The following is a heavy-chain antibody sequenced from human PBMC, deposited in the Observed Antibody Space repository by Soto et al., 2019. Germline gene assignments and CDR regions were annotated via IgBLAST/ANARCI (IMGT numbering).Heavy chain of an antibody. D-gene: IGHD3-10*01. CDR2: TIPALGKT. J-gene: IGHJ6*02. Sequence: SVKVSCKTSGDNFKKNVFTCVLRAPLQGLEWMGGTIPALGKTHYIEKFQGRVTITVDDATRTVYMEVRDLTSEDTAIYYCARGPFRPSAMDVWGQGTTVTVSS. CDR1: GDNFKKNV. CDR3: ARGPFRPSAMDV. V-gene: IGHV1-69*10.